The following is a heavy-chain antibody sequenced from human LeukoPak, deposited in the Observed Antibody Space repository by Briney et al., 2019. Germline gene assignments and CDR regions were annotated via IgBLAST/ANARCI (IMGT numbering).Heavy chain of an antibody. CDR1: GFTFSSYA. D-gene: IGHD1-26*01. CDR2: ISGSGGST. Sequence: GGSLRLSCAASGFTFSSYAMSWVRQAPGKGLEWVSAISGSGGSTYYADSVKGRFTISRDNSKNTLYLQMNSLRAEDTALYYCARERGIVGATTPFDYWGQGTLVTVSS. J-gene: IGHJ4*02. V-gene: IGHV3-23*01. CDR3: ARERGIVGATTPFDY.